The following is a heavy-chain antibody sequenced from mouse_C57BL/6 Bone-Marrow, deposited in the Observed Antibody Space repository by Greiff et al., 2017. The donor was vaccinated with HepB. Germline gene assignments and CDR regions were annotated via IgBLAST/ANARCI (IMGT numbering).Heavy chain of an antibody. CDR2: IDPSASYT. Sequence: VQLQQPGAELVKPGASVKLSCKASGYTFTSYWMQWVKQRPGQGLEWIGEIDPSASYTNYNQKFKGKATLTVDTSSSTAYMQLSSLTSEDSAVYYCARTGHFDYWGQGTTHTVSS. D-gene: IGHD4-1*01. CDR1: GYTFTSYW. V-gene: IGHV1-50*01. CDR3: ARTGHFDY. J-gene: IGHJ2*01.